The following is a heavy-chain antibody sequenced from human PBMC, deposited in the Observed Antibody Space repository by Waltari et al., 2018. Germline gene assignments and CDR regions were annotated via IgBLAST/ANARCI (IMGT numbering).Heavy chain of an antibody. D-gene: IGHD3-10*01. V-gene: IGHV1-69*13. CDR3: AGSRGDTRVRGAYYYGMDV. J-gene: IGHJ6*02. Sequence: QVQLVQSGAEVKKPGSSVKVSCKASGGTFSSYAISWVRQAPGQGLEWMGGIIPIFGTANYAQKFQGRVTITADESTSTAYMELSSLRSEDTAVYYCAGSRGDTRVRGAYYYGMDVWGQGTTVTVSS. CDR1: GGTFSSYA. CDR2: IIPIFGTA.